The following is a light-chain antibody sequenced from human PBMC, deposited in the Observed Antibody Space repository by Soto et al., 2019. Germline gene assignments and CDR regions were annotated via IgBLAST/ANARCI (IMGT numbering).Light chain of an antibody. CDR3: SSYTGSTPYV. J-gene: IGLJ1*01. V-gene: IGLV2-8*01. CDR2: EVS. CDR1: SSDVGGYNY. Sequence: QSVLTQPPSASGSPGQSVTISCTVTSSDVGGYNYVSWYQQHPGKAPKLMIYEVSKRPSGVPDRFSGSKSGNTASLTVSGLQADDEADYYCSSYTGSTPYVFGTGTKVTVL.